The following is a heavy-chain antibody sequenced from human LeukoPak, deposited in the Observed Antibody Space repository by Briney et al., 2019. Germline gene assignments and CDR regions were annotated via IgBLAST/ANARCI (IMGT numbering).Heavy chain of an antibody. J-gene: IGHJ4*02. Sequence: SETLSLTCTVSGGSIINYYWSWIRQPPGKGLEWIGYIYYSGSTNYNPSLGSRVTISVDTSKNQFSLKLSSVTAADTAVYYCARKYYYESSGYLYDYWGQGTLDTVSS. D-gene: IGHD3-22*01. CDR2: IYYSGST. CDR1: GGSIINYY. V-gene: IGHV4-59*01. CDR3: ARKYYYESSGYLYDY.